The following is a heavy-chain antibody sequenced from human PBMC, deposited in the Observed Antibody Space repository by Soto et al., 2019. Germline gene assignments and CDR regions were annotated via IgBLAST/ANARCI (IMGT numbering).Heavy chain of an antibody. J-gene: IGHJ4*02. CDR1: GGSISSSSYY. Sequence: SETLSLTCTVSGGSISSSSYYWGWIRQPPGKGLEWIGSIYYSGSTYYNPSLKSRVTISVDTSKNQFSLKLSSVTAADTAVYYCARQPYYDYIWGSYRPHDYWGQGTRVTVSS. CDR2: IYYSGST. CDR3: ARQPYYDYIWGSYRPHDY. D-gene: IGHD3-16*02. V-gene: IGHV4-39*01.